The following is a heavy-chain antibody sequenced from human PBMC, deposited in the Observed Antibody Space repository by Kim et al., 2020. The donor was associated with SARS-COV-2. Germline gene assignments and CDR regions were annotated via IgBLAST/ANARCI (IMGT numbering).Heavy chain of an antibody. J-gene: IGHJ3*02. V-gene: IGHV3-11*01. CDR3: ATDRILTGYYWVSTEDAFDI. CDR1: GFTFSDYY. CDR2: ISSSGSTI. D-gene: IGHD3-9*01. Sequence: GGSLRLSCAASGFTFSDYYMSWIRQAPGKGLEWVSYISSSGSTIYYADSVKGRFTISRDNAKNSLYLQMNSLRAEDTAVYYCATDRILTGYYWVSTEDAFDIWGQGTMVTVSS.